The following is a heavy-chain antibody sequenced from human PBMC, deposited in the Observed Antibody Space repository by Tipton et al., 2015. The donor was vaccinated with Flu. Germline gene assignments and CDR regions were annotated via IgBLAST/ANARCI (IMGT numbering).Heavy chain of an antibody. V-gene: IGHV4-38-2*02. D-gene: IGHD3-10*01. CDR3: ARDNPRLTYYYGSGPPV. Sequence: TLSLTCTVSGYSISSGYYWGWIRQPPGKGLEWIGSIYHSGSTYYNPSLKSRVTISVDTSKNQFSLKLSSVTAADTAVYYCARDNPRLTYYYGSGPPVWGQGTLVTVSS. J-gene: IGHJ4*02. CDR1: GYSISSGYY. CDR2: IYHSGST.